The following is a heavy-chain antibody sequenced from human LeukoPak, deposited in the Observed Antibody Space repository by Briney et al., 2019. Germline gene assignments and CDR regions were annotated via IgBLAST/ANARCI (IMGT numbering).Heavy chain of an antibody. V-gene: IGHV3-7*04. CDR1: GFTFRTFW. CDR3: ARADYDFWSGYFVAFDY. J-gene: IGHJ4*02. Sequence: GGSLRLSCAASGFTFRTFWMSWVRQAPGKGLEWVANIKQDGSEKDYVDSVKGRFTISRDNAKNSLYLQMNGLRAEDTAVYYCARADYDFWSGYFVAFDYWGQGTLATVSS. D-gene: IGHD3-3*01. CDR2: IKQDGSEK.